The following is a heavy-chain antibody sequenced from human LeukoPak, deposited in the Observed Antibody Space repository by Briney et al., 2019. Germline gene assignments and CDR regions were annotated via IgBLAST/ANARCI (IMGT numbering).Heavy chain of an antibody. D-gene: IGHD5-18*01. CDR2: ISYDVSNK. CDR3: ARLGIPTAFDY. J-gene: IGHJ4*02. V-gene: IGHV3-30*03. CDR1: GFTFSTYV. Sequence: GGSLRLSCAASGFTFSTYVMHWVRQAPGKGLEWVAVISYDVSNKYYADSVKGRFTISRDNSKNTLYLQMNSLRAEDTAVYYCARLGIPTAFDYWGQGTLVTVSS.